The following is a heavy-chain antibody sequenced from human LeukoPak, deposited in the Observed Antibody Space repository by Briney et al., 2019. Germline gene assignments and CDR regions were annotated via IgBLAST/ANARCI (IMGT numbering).Heavy chain of an antibody. CDR1: GGSFGGYY. CDR3: ARFPSPDDGDDY. J-gene: IGHJ4*02. D-gene: IGHD7-27*01. CDR2: INHSGST. V-gene: IGHV4-34*01. Sequence: SETLSLTCAVYGGSFGGYYWSWIRQPPGKGLEWIGEINHSGSTNYNPSLKSRVTISVDTSKNQFSLKLSSVTAADTAVYYCARFPSPDDGDDYWGQGTLVTVSS.